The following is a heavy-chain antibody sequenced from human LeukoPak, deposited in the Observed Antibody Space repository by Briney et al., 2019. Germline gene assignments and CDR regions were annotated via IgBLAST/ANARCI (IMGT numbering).Heavy chain of an antibody. D-gene: IGHD3-10*01. V-gene: IGHV4-59*11. CDR3: AAGRLNYGYLDY. Sequence: SETLSLTCAVSGGSISGHYCSWIRQPPGKELEWIGHIYYSGSTNYNPSLKSRVTISVDTSKNEFSLKVTSVTTAVTAMYYCAAGRLNYGYLDYWGQGTLVTVSS. J-gene: IGHJ4*02. CDR2: IYYSGST. CDR1: GGSISGHY.